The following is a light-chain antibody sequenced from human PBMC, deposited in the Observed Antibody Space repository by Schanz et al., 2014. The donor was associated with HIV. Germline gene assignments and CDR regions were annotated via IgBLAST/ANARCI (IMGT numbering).Light chain of an antibody. Sequence: QLVLTQSPSASASLGASVKLTCTLSSGHSSYAIAWHQQHPEKGPRFLMKLKSDGSHTKGDRIPDRFSGSSSGAERYLSISSLQSEDEADYYCQTWGTGIHVFGGGTKLTVL. CDR3: QTWGTGIHV. CDR1: SGHSSYA. J-gene: IGLJ2*01. CDR2: LKSDGSH. V-gene: IGLV4-69*01.